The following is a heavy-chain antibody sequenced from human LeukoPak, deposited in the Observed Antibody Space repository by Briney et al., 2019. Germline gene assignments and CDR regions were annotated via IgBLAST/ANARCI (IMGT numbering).Heavy chain of an antibody. CDR2: IYFSGST. Sequence: PSETLTLTCTVSGGSISSCGYYWGWIRQPPGKGLDWIGIIYFSGSTLYNPSLSSRVTISLDRSKNQVSLRLTSVTAADTAVYYCATGKERDYFYMDVWAKGTTVTVSS. V-gene: IGHV4-39*07. J-gene: IGHJ6*03. D-gene: IGHD1-26*01. CDR3: ATGKERDYFYMDV. CDR1: GGSISSCGYY.